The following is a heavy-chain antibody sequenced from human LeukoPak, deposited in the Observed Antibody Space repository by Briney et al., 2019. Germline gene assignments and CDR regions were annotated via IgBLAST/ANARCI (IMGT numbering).Heavy chain of an antibody. CDR2: IRRDESNQ. Sequence: PGGSLRLSCAASGFTFSSHGMHWVRQAPGRGLEWVSFIRRDESNQYYAESVKGRFTISRDNSKNTLDLQMGSLRAEDTAVYYCARGDCSGGSCYSDYWGQGTLVTVSS. V-gene: IGHV3-30*02. D-gene: IGHD2-15*01. J-gene: IGHJ4*02. CDR3: ARGDCSGGSCYSDY. CDR1: GFTFSSHG.